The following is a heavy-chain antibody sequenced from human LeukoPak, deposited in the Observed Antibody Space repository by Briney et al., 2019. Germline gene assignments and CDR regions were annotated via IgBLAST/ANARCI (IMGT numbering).Heavy chain of an antibody. J-gene: IGHJ4*02. V-gene: IGHV3-7*01. Sequence: GGSLRLSCAASGFTFSSYWMRWVRQAPGKGLEGVANIKEDGSEKYYVESVKGRFTISRDNAQNSLYLQMNTLIPEDTAVYYCSRDMPTTSKSFPDYWGQGTLVTFSS. D-gene: IGHD5-24*01. CDR2: IKEDGSEK. CDR1: GFTFSSYW. CDR3: SRDMPTTSKSFPDY.